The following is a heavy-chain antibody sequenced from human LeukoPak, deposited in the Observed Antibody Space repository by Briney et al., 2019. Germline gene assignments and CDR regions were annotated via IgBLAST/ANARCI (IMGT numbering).Heavy chain of an antibody. Sequence: SDTLSLTCTVSGGSISSYYWSWIRQPPGKGLEWIGYIYYSGSTNYNPSLKSRVTISVDTSKNQFSLKLSSVTAADTAVYYCASLGGYCSSTSCPDDAFDIWGQGTMVTVSS. D-gene: IGHD2-2*01. V-gene: IGHV4-59*07. CDR3: ASLGGYCSSTSCPDDAFDI. CDR1: GGSISSYY. CDR2: IYYSGST. J-gene: IGHJ3*02.